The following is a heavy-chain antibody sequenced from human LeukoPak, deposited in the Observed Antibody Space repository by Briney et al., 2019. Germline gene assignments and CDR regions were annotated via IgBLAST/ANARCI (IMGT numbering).Heavy chain of an antibody. J-gene: IGHJ4*02. D-gene: IGHD6-13*01. CDR1: GFTFSDYY. Sequence: PGGSLRLSCAASGFTFSDYYMSWIRQAPGKGLEWVSYISSSGSTIYYADSVKGRSTISRDNAKNSLYLQMSSLRAEDTAVYYCARDGALRDSSHFDYWGQGTLVTVSS. CDR2: ISSSGSTI. V-gene: IGHV3-11*04. CDR3: ARDGALRDSSHFDY.